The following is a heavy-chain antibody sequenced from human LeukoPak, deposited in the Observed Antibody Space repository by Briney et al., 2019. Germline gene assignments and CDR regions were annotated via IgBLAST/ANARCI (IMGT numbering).Heavy chain of an antibody. CDR2: IWYDGSNK. Sequence: GGSLRLSCAASGFIFSSYGMHWVRQAPGKGLEWVAVIWYDGSNKYYADSVKGRFTISRDNSKNTLYLQMNSLRAEDTAVYYCARERGVIYFDYWGQGTLVTVSS. CDR3: ARERGVIYFDY. V-gene: IGHV3-33*01. CDR1: GFIFSSYG. D-gene: IGHD3-10*01. J-gene: IGHJ4*02.